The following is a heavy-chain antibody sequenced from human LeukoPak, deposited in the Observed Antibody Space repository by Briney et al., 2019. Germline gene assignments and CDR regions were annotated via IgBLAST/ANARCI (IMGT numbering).Heavy chain of an antibody. Sequence: SPSETLSLTCAVYGGSFSGYYWSWIRQPPGKGLEWIGEINHSGSTNYNPSLKSRVTISVDTSKNQFSLKLSSVTAADTAVYYCASITGYSSSWYNYWGQGTLVTVSS. CDR2: INHSGST. J-gene: IGHJ4*02. V-gene: IGHV4-34*01. CDR3: ASITGYSSSWYNY. D-gene: IGHD6-13*01. CDR1: GGSFSGYY.